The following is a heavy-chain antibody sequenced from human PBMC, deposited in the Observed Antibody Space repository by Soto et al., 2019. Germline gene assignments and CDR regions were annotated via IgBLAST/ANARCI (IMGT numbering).Heavy chain of an antibody. D-gene: IGHD6-19*01. CDR3: AKDIREYGSGWTYFDN. Sequence: EVQLVESGGGLVQPGRSRRLACAASGFTFDDYAMHWVRQGPGKGMEWVSGISWNSGRIDYADSGKGRFTISRDNAKKSLYLQMNSLRGEDTALYYCAKDIREYGSGWTYFDNWGQGTLVTVSS. CDR1: GFTFDDYA. J-gene: IGHJ4*02. V-gene: IGHV3-9*01. CDR2: ISWNSGRI.